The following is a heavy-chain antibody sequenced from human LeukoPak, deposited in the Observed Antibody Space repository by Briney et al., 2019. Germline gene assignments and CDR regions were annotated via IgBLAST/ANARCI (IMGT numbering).Heavy chain of an antibody. J-gene: IGHJ4*02. CDR2: ISYDGSNK. V-gene: IGHV3-30-3*01. Sequence: GGSLRLSCAASGFTFSSYWMHWVRQAPGKGLEWVALISYDGSNKYYADSVKGRFTISRDNSKNTLYLQMNSLRAEDTAVYYCARNYGSGSYQYYFDYWGQGTLVTVSS. CDR3: ARNYGSGSYQYYFDY. D-gene: IGHD3-10*01. CDR1: GFTFSSYW.